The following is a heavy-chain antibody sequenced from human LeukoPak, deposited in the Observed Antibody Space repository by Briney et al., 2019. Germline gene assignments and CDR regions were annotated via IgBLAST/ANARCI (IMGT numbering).Heavy chain of an antibody. CDR2: INHSGST. CDR3: ARVFGGDKYAGATNPAY. V-gene: IGHV4-34*01. Sequence: SETLSLTCAAYGGSFSGYYWSWLRQPPGKGLEWIGEINHSGSTNYNPSLKSRVTISVDTSENQFSLKLSSVIAAVTAVYYCARVFGGDKYAGATNPAYWGQGTLVTVSS. D-gene: IGHD2-21*02. CDR1: GGSFSGYY. J-gene: IGHJ4*02.